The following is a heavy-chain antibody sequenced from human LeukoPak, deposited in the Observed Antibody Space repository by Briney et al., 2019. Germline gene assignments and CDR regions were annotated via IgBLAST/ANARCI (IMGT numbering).Heavy chain of an antibody. V-gene: IGHV3-48*03. CDR3: ARDQWDDAFDI. CDR1: GFTFSSFE. Sequence: GGSLILFCAASGFTFSSFEMNWVRQAPGEGLEWVSYIITRGGTIYYAESVKGRFTISRNNAKNSLYLQMNSLRAEDTAVYYCARDQWDDAFDIWGQGTMVTVSS. CDR2: IITRGGTI. J-gene: IGHJ3*02. D-gene: IGHD1-26*01.